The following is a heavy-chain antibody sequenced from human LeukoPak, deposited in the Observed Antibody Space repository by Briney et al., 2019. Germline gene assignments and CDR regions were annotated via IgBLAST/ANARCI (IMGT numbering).Heavy chain of an antibody. CDR1: GFTFSSNW. CDR2: INMDGTTT. D-gene: IGHD6-19*01. V-gene: IGHV3-74*01. J-gene: IGHJ4*02. Sequence: PGGSLRLSCAASGFTFSSNWMHWVRQTPGKGLLWVSRINMDGTTTTYADSVKGRFTTSRDNAKNTLYLQMNSLTVEDTAVYYCTRDQTLSGSGPHFGDWGQGTLVTVSS. CDR3: TRDQTLSGSGPHFGD.